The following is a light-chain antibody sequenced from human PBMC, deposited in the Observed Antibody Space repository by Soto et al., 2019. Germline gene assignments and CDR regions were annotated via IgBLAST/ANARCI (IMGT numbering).Light chain of an antibody. CDR3: CSYAGTRTSWV. V-gene: IGLV2-23*01. Sequence: QSALTQPASVSGFLGQSITMSCTGSSSDVGTFNLVSWFQQHPGKAPKLLIFEGTKRPSGVSDGFSGSKSGNTASLTISGLQAEDEADYHCCSYAGTRTSWVFGTGTKLTVL. J-gene: IGLJ1*01. CDR1: SSDVGTFNL. CDR2: EGT.